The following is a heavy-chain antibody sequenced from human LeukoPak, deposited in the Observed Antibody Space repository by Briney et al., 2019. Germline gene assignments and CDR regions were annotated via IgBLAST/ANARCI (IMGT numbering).Heavy chain of an antibody. Sequence: ASVKVSCKASGYTFTSYDINWVRQAAGQGLEWMGWMNPHSANAGYAQKFQGRVAMTRDTSISTAYMELSSLRSDDTAVYYCARIPHRVPHNWFDPWGQGTLVTVSS. J-gene: IGHJ5*02. CDR3: ARIPHRVPHNWFDP. CDR1: GYTFTSYD. V-gene: IGHV1-8*01. D-gene: IGHD2-2*01. CDR2: MNPHSANA.